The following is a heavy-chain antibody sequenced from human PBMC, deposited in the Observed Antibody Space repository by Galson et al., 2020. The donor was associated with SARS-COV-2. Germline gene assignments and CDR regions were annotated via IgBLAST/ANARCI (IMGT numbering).Heavy chain of an antibody. V-gene: IGHV6-1*01. J-gene: IGHJ5*02. D-gene: IGHD2-21*01. CDR2: TFYRSEWYN. CDR3: ARDKGSDYNNWFDP. CDR1: GDRVSSNSVA. Sequence: SQTLSLTCAISGDRVSSNSVAWNWIRQSPSRGLEWLGRTFYRSEWYNKYALSVKSRITINPDTSKNQFSLQLNSVTPEDTAVYYCARDKGSDYNNWFDPWGQGILVTVPS.